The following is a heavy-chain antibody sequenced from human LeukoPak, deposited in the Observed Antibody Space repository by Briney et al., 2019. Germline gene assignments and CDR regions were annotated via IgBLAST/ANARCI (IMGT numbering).Heavy chain of an antibody. J-gene: IGHJ4*02. D-gene: IGHD3-16*02. V-gene: IGHV4-34*01. Sequence: PSETLSLTCAVYGGSFSGYYWSWIRQPPGKGLEWIGEINHSGSTNYNPSLKSRVTISVDTSKNQFSLKLSSVTAADTAMYYCARLSSDLSHFDYWGQGTLASVSS. CDR1: GGSFSGYY. CDR2: INHSGST. CDR3: ARLSSDLSHFDY.